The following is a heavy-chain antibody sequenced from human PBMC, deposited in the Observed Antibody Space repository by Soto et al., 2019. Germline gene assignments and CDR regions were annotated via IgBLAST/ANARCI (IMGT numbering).Heavy chain of an antibody. J-gene: IGHJ5*01. CDR3: AKNSRHIVVLTTFLDS. D-gene: IGHD2-21*02. CDR2: ISYDGSRT. V-gene: IGHV3-30*18. CDR1: GFSFNSYG. Sequence: QAQLVASGGGVVQPGGSLGLSCAASGFSFNSYGMHWVRQAPGKGLEWVAFISYDGSRTYYADSVKGRFTISRDGSTKTLFLEMNSLRNEDSGVYYCAKNSRHIVVLTTFLDSWGQGDLVTVSS.